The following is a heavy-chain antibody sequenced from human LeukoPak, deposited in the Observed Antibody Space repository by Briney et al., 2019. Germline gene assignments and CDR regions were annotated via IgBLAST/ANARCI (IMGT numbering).Heavy chain of an antibody. V-gene: IGHV4-30-4*02. Sequence: PSETLSLTCTVSGGSISSGDYYWGWIRQPPGKGLEWIGYIYYSGSTSYNPSLKSRVAISVDTSKNQFSLKLSSVAAADTAVYYCARVFHYDFWSGSTYYFDYWGQGTLVTVSS. D-gene: IGHD3-3*01. CDR1: GGSISSGDYY. CDR3: ARVFHYDFWSGSTYYFDY. J-gene: IGHJ4*02. CDR2: IYYSGST.